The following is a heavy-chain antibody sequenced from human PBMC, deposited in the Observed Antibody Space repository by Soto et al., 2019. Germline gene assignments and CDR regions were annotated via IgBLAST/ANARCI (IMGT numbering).Heavy chain of an antibody. D-gene: IGHD1-1*01. CDR1: VFTLSDHY. J-gene: IGHJ4*02. CDR3: VKSGDNYNLLDY. CDR2: SSNSGSFT. V-gene: IGHV3-11*06. Sequence: PWWSLRLSCSASVFTLSDHYMSWSRQAPGKGLEWIGYSSNSGSFTRYADSVKGRFSISRDNAKSSLYLQISSLRGDDTATYYCVKSGDNYNLLDYWGQGTPVTVSS.